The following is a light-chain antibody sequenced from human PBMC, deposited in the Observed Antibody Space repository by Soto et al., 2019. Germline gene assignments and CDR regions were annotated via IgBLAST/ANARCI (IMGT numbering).Light chain of an antibody. CDR2: DVT. J-gene: IGLJ2*01. CDR1: SSDVGGYNY. Sequence: QSALTQPASVSGSPGQSITISCAGTSSDVGGYNYVSWYQQFPGKAPKLLIYDVTSRPSGVSNRFSASKSGNTASLTISGLQAEDEADYYCSSYTSSRTVLFGGGTKVTVL. V-gene: IGLV2-14*03. CDR3: SSYTSSRTVL.